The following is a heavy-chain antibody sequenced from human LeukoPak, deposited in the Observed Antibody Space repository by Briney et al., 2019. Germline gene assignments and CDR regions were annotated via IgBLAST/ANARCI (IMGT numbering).Heavy chain of an antibody. Sequence: DSVKGRFTISRDNSKNTLYLQMNSLRAEDTAVYYCARDGPYCGGDCYYDYWGQGTLVTVSS. D-gene: IGHD2-21*02. J-gene: IGHJ4*02. V-gene: IGHV3-30*07. CDR3: ARDGPYCGGDCYYDY.